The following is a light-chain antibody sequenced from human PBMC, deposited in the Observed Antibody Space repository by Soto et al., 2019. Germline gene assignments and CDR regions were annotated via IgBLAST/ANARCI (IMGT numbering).Light chain of an antibody. V-gene: IGKV1-5*01. CDR3: QQYTNTNNPWM. CDR1: QSVSRR. Sequence: DIQPTQSPSSLSSSVADRITITCRASQSVSRRLAWYQQKTGKAHKLLIYDAYSLESGVPSRFSGRGSGTEFTLIISGLQPEDYENYYCQQYTNTNNPWMFGEGAKVEI. J-gene: IGKJ2*01. CDR2: DAY.